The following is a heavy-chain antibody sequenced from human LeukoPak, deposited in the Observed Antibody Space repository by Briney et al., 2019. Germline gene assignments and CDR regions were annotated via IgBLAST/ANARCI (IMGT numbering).Heavy chain of an antibody. CDR2: IRYDGSNK. CDR3: AKVLYGSGSYLPLDY. J-gene: IGHJ4*02. CDR1: GFMFSSYG. Sequence: GGSPRLSCAASGFMFSSYGMHWVRQAPGKGLEWVSFIRYDGSNKYYPDSVKGRITISRDNSKNTLYLQMNSLRAEDTAVYYCAKVLYGSGSYLPLDYWGQGTLVTVSS. V-gene: IGHV3-30*02. D-gene: IGHD3-10*01.